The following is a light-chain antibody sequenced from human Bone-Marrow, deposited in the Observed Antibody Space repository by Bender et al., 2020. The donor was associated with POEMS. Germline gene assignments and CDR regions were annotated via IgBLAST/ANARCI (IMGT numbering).Light chain of an antibody. CDR1: SSDVGTYNL. CDR3: CSYTTSSSSDYV. CDR2: DVS. V-gene: IGLV2-14*02. Sequence: QSALTQPASVSGSPGQSITISCTATSSDVGTYNLVSWYQHHPGKAPKLMIYDVSNRPSAVSSRFSGSKSGNTASLTIFGLQAEDEADYYCCSYTTSSSSDYVFGTGTKVTVV. J-gene: IGLJ1*01.